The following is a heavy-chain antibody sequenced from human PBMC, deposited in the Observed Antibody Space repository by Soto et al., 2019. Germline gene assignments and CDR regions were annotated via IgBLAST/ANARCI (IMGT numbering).Heavy chain of an antibody. CDR1: GFNFSSYA. J-gene: IGHJ6*02. Sequence: GGSLRLSCAASGFNFSSYAMSWVRQAPGKGLEWVSAISGSGGSIYYADSVKGRFTISRDNSKNTLYLQMSTLRAEDTAVYYCVKEQLAYYYYYYGMDVWGQGTTVTVSS. V-gene: IGHV3-23*01. CDR3: VKEQLAYYYYYYGMDV. CDR2: ISGSGGSI. D-gene: IGHD6-6*01.